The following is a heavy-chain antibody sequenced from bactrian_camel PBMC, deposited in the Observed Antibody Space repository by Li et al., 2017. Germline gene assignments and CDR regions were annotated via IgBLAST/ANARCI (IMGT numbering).Heavy chain of an antibody. CDR1: GYPYSLAC. CDR2: ISADGGTT. V-gene: IGHV3S1*01. Sequence: HVQLVESGGGSVQAGGSLRLSCAASGYPYSLACMGWFRQAPGKECEGVATISADGGTTYYADSVNGRFTISRDNAKNTLYLHMNSLKPEDTAMYYCAARPGWVGGCRPTDGFGYWGQGTQVTVS. D-gene: IGHD5*01. CDR3: AARPGWVGGCRPTDGFGY. J-gene: IGHJ6*01.